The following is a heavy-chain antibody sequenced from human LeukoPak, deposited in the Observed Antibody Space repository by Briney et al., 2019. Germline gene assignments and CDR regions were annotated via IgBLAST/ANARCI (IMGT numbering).Heavy chain of an antibody. CDR2: ISSSGSTI. CDR3: ARGVAVYDSSGYYYFDY. CDR1: GFTFSSYS. Sequence: GGSLRLSCAASGFTFSSYSMNWVRQAPGKGLEWVSYISSSGSTIYYADSVKGRFTISRDNSKNTLYLQMNSLRAEDTAVYYCARGVAVYDSSGYYYFDYWGQGTLVTVSS. D-gene: IGHD3-22*01. J-gene: IGHJ4*02. V-gene: IGHV3-48*01.